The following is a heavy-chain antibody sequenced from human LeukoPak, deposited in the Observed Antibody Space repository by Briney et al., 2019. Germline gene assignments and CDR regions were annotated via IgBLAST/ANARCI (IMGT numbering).Heavy chain of an antibody. CDR3: VRDADGGNSWFDS. Sequence: TGGSLRLSCAASGFTFSSYWMHWVRQAPGKGLVWVSRINSDGSSTSYADSVKGRFTISRGNAKNTLYLQMNSLRAEDTAVYYCVRDADGGNSWFDSWGQGTLVTVSS. CDR2: INSDGSST. J-gene: IGHJ5*01. CDR1: GFTFSSYW. V-gene: IGHV3-74*01. D-gene: IGHD4-23*01.